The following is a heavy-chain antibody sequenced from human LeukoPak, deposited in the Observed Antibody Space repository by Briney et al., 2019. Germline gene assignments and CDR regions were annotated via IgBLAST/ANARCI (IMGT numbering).Heavy chain of an antibody. CDR1: GGSFSGYY. J-gene: IGHJ3*02. V-gene: IGHV4-34*01. D-gene: IGHD6-19*01. CDR3: ARGRVSSGWYGDAFDI. CDR2: INHSGST. Sequence: SETLSLTCAVYGGSFSGYYWSRIRQPPGKGLEWIGEINHSGSTNYNPSLKSRVTISVDTSKNQFSLKLSSVTAADTAVYYCARGRVSSGWYGDAFDIWGQGTMVTVSS.